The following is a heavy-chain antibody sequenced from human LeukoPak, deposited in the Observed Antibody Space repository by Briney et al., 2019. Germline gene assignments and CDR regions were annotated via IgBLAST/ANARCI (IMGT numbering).Heavy chain of an antibody. V-gene: IGHV3-30*02. CDR3: ARSYVLNFFNP. D-gene: IGHD3-10*02. J-gene: IGHJ5*02. Sequence: GGSLRLSCATSGFTFSTFHMHWVRQAPGGVPEWVAFIQNDGGNEYYGDSVKGRFTISRDNSKSTLYLQLNSLTTKDTAVYYCARSYVLNFFNPWGQGTLVTVSS. CDR2: IQNDGGNE. CDR1: GFTFSTFH.